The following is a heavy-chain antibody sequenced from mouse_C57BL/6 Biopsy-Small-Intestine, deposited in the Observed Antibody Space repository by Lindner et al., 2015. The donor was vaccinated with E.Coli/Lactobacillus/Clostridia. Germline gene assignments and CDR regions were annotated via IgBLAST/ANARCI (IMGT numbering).Heavy chain of an antibody. V-gene: IGHV14-2*01. D-gene: IGHD2-4*01. CDR1: GFNIKDYY. Sequence: QLQESGAELVKPGASVRLSCTGSGFNIKDYYMHWVKQRTEQGLEWIGRIDPEDGETRYAPKFQGKATIAADTSSNTAYLQLSSLTSEDTAVYYCARWGLRRGGYVMDYWGQGTSVTVSS. CDR3: ARWGLRRGGYVMDY. CDR2: IDPEDGET. J-gene: IGHJ4*01.